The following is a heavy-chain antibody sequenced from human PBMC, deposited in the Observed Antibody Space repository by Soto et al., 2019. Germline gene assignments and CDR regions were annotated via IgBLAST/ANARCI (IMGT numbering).Heavy chain of an antibody. CDR1: GFKFSNFV. CDR3: AKGSSSHFNYYHALDV. V-gene: IGHV3-23*01. J-gene: IGHJ6*02. D-gene: IGHD6-13*01. Sequence: PGGSLRLSCAASGFKFSNFVMSWVRRCPGKGLEWVSVISANGGSPYYSGSVQGRFTISRDNSDNTVFLQMNSLRADDTAIYYCAKGSSSHFNYYHALDVWGQGTEVTVYS. CDR2: ISANGGSP.